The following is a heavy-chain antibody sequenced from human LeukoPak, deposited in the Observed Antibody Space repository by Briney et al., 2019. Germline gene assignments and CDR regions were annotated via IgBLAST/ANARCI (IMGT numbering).Heavy chain of an antibody. Sequence: PSETLSLTCTVSGGSTSSSSYYWGWIRQPPGKGLEWIGSIYYSGSTYYNPSLKSRVTISVDTSKNQFSLRLSSVTAADTAVYYCARQGALRYFDWLPSPDNIDYWGQGTLVTASS. J-gene: IGHJ4*02. D-gene: IGHD3-9*01. CDR2: IYYSGST. V-gene: IGHV4-39*01. CDR3: ARQGALRYFDWLPSPDNIDY. CDR1: GGSTSSSSYY.